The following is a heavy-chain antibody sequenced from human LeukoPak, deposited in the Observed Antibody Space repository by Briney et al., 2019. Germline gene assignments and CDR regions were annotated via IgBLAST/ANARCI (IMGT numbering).Heavy chain of an antibody. J-gene: IGHJ4*02. CDR3: ARSRSGGSLLGY. D-gene: IGHD2-15*01. CDR1: GFTFSSYW. V-gene: IGHV3-30*03. Sequence: GGSLRLSCAASGFTFSSYWMSWVRQAPGKGLDWVAVISYDGSNKYYADSVKGRFTISGDNSKNTLYLQMNSLRAEDTAVYYCARSRSGGSLLGYWGQGTLVTVSS. CDR2: ISYDGSNK.